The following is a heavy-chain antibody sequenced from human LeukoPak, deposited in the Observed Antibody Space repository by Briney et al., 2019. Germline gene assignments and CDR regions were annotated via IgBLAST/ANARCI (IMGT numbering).Heavy chain of an antibody. CDR2: IKSKTDGGTT. D-gene: IGHD2-15*01. CDR1: GFTFSNAW. J-gene: IGHJ3*02. Sequence: PGGSLRLSCAASGFTFSNAWMSWVRRAPGKGLEWVGRIKSKTDGGTTDYAASVKGRFTISRDDSKNSLYLQMNSLKTEDTAVYYCARRGYCSGGSCYSDDAFDIWGQGTMVTVSS. V-gene: IGHV3-15*01. CDR3: ARRGYCSGGSCYSDDAFDI.